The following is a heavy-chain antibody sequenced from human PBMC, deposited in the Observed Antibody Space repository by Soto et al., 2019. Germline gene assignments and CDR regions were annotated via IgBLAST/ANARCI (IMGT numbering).Heavy chain of an antibody. Sequence: QITLKESGPTLVKPTETLTLTCTFSGFSLSTPAVGVGWIRQPPGKALEWIALIYLDNDKTNSPSMKSTLTISRGTSKNQVALTLTNMDPVDTATYYWAHSFGEVRGRYYRCFGMDVWGQGTPVTVSS. D-gene: IGHD3-3*01. J-gene: IGHJ6*02. V-gene: IGHV2-5*02. CDR3: AHSFGEVRGRYYRCFGMDV. CDR1: GFSLSTPAVG. CDR2: IYLDNDK.